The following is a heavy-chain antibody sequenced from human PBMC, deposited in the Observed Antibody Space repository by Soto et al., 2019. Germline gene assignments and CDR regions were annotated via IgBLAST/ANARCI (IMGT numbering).Heavy chain of an antibody. J-gene: IGHJ4*02. CDR2: ISSSGRNT. CDR3: AGRHCTNGVCPFDY. CDR1: GFTFSSYS. Sequence: GGSLRLSFEASGFTFSSYSMSWVRQAPGKGLEWVSSISSSGRNTYYADSVKGRVTVSRDNAKNSLFLQMNSLRAEDAAVYYCAGRHCTNGVCPFDYWGRGTLVTVSS. V-gene: IGHV3-21*01. D-gene: IGHD2-8*01.